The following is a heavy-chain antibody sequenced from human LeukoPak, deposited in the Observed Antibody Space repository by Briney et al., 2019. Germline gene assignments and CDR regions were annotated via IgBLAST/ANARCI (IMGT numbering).Heavy chain of an antibody. D-gene: IGHD3-10*01. Sequence: PSETLSLTCTVSGGSISSYYWSWIRQPAGKGLEWIGRIYTSGSTNYNPSLKSRVTMSVDTSKNQFSLKLSSVTAADTAVYYCARDPYYYGSGSSYAFDIWGQGTMVTVSS. V-gene: IGHV4-4*07. CDR1: GGSISSYY. CDR3: ARDPYYYGSGSSYAFDI. CDR2: IYTSGST. J-gene: IGHJ3*02.